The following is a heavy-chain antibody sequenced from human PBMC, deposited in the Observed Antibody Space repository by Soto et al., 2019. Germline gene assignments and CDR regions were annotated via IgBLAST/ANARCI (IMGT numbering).Heavy chain of an antibody. J-gene: IGHJ6*02. V-gene: IGHV3-53*01. CDR3: ARDRYCSGGFCYGMDV. CDR2: IYSGGDT. CDR1: GFTVSSNY. D-gene: IGHD2-15*01. Sequence: EVQLVESGGGLIQPGGSLRLSCAASGFTVSSNYMHWVRQAPGKGLEWVSFIYSGGDTFYADSVKGRFSISRDNSKNTVYLQMNSLRAEYTAVYYCARDRYCSGGFCYGMDVWGHGTPVTVSS.